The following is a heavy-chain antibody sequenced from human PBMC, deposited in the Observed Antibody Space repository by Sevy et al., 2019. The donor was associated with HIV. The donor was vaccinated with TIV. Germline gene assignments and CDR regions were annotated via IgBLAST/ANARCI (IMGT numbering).Heavy chain of an antibody. J-gene: IGHJ4*02. CDR3: VRAIAADGSF. D-gene: IGHD6-13*01. Sequence: GGSLRLSCAASGFTFSNYGMHWVRQAPGKGLEWVAVIWYDGSYKYYADSVKGRFTISRDNTKSTLYLQMNSLRAEDTALYYCVRAIAADGSFWGQGTLVTVSS. V-gene: IGHV3-33*01. CDR2: IWYDGSYK. CDR1: GFTFSNYG.